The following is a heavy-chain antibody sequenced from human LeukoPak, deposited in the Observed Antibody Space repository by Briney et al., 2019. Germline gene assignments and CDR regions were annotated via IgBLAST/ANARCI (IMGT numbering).Heavy chain of an antibody. CDR3: ARSGSSGYYGEFGY. D-gene: IGHD3-22*01. CDR2: ISSSDSTI. V-gene: IGHV3-48*04. Sequence: GGTLRLSCAASGFTFSSFGMSWVRQAPGKGLEWVSYISSSDSTIYYADSVKGRFTISRDNAKNSLYLQMNSLRAEDTAVYYCARSGSSGYYGEFGYWGQGTLVTVSS. J-gene: IGHJ4*02. CDR1: GFTFSSFG.